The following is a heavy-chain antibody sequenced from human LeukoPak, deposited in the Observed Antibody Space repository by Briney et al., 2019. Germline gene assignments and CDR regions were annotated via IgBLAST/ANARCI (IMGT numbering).Heavy chain of an antibody. Sequence: PGRSLRLSCAASEFTFSNYAMHWVRQASGKGLEWVGRIRGKANSYATAYAASVKGRFTISRDDSKNMAYLQMNSLKTEDTAMFYCISSRDGYTFFDSWGQGTLVTVSS. CDR2: IRGKANSYAT. J-gene: IGHJ4*02. CDR1: EFTFSNYA. V-gene: IGHV3-73*01. D-gene: IGHD5-24*01. CDR3: ISSRDGYTFFDS.